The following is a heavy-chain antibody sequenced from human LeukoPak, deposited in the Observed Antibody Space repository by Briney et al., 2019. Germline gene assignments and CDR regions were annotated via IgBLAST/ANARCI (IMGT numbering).Heavy chain of an antibody. V-gene: IGHV1-18*01. Sequence: ASVKVSCKASGYTFTSYGISWVRQAPGQGLEWMGWISAYNGNTNYAQKLQGRVTMTTDTSTSTAYMELRSLRSDDTAVYYCARVEGYYYDSSGRLGYWGQGTLVTVSS. J-gene: IGHJ4*02. CDR3: ARVEGYYYDSSGRLGY. D-gene: IGHD3-22*01. CDR1: GYTFTSYG. CDR2: ISAYNGNT.